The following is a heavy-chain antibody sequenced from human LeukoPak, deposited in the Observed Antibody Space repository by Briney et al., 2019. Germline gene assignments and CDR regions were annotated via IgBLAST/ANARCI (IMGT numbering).Heavy chain of an antibody. V-gene: IGHV3-30*03. CDR3: ATTEESGTIAARLDY. J-gene: IGHJ4*02. Sequence: AGGSLRLSYAASGFTFDNYAMHWVRQAPGKGLEWVGAVSSDGSKKYYGNSMKGRYTISRDNSKNTLFLQLSSLRPEDTAVYYCATTEESGTIAARLDYWGQGTLVTVSS. CDR2: VSSDGSKK. D-gene: IGHD6-6*01. CDR1: GFTFDNYA.